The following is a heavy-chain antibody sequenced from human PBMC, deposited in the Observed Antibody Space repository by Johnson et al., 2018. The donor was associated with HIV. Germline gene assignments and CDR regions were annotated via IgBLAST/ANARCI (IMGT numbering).Heavy chain of an antibody. V-gene: IGHV3-66*02. CDR2: IYSGGST. CDR3: ARWGVVTPHAFDI. J-gene: IGHJ3*02. CDR1: GFTFASSA. Sequence: VQLVESGGGLEQPGGSLRLSCAASGFTFASSAMSWVRQAPGKGLEWVSVIYSGGSTYSADSVKGRFTISRDNSKNTLYLQMNSLRAEDTAVYYCARWGVVTPHAFDIWGQGTMVTVSS. D-gene: IGHD4-23*01.